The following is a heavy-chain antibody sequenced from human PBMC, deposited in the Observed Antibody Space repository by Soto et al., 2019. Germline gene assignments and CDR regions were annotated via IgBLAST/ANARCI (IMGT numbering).Heavy chain of an antibody. D-gene: IGHD6-19*01. CDR2: IIPIFGTA. V-gene: IGHV1-69*13. Sequence: AASVKVSCKASGGTFSSYAISWVRQAPGQGLEWMGGIIPIFGTANYAQKFQGRVTITADESTSTAYMELSSLRSEDTAAYYCARGQIAVAGTGHFDYWGQGTLVTVSS. CDR1: GGTFSSYA. J-gene: IGHJ4*02. CDR3: ARGQIAVAGTGHFDY.